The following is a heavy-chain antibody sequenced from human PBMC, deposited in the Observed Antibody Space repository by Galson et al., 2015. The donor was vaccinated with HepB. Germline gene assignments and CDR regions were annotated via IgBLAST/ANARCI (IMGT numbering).Heavy chain of an antibody. CDR1: GYTFTSYD. CDR2: MNPNSGNT. D-gene: IGHD3-3*01. J-gene: IGHJ6*03. V-gene: IGHV1-8*01. CDR3: ARCGTTHFTYYDFWSGYTHYYYYYMDV. Sequence: SVKVSCKASGYTFTSYDINWVRQATGQGLEWMGWMNPNSGNTGYAQKFQGRVTMTRNTSISTAYMELSSLRSEDTAVYYCARCGTTHFTYYDFWSGYTHYYYYYMDVWGKGTTVTVSS.